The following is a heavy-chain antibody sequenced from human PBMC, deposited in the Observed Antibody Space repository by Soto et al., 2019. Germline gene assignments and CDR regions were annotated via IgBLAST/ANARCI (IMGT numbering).Heavy chain of an antibody. CDR1: GDSISSCGHY. CDR2: IYYSGSN. CDR3: ARAYYDLWSGSRYYYMDV. J-gene: IGHJ6*03. D-gene: IGHD3-3*01. V-gene: IGHV4-31*03. Sequence: QVQLQESGPGLVKPSQTLSLTCSVSGDSISSCGHYWSWIRQDPEKGLEWIGNIYYSGSNYYNPSRKRRVTISGDSAKPQFSLRLSSVTAADTAVYYCARAYYDLWSGSRYYYMDVWGKGTPVSVSS.